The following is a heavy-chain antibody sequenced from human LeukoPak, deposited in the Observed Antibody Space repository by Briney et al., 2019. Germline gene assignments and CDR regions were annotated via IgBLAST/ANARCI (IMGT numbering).Heavy chain of an antibody. Sequence: GGSLRLSCAASEFTFSNYDMNWLRQAPGKGLEWVSDISGGGGSTYYADSVKGRFTISRDNSKNTLYLQMDSLRADDTALYYCAKGSGINHYHWIDPWGQGTLVTVSS. CDR3: AKGSGINHYHWIDP. V-gene: IGHV3-23*01. J-gene: IGHJ5*02. CDR2: ISGGGGST. D-gene: IGHD1-14*01. CDR1: EFTFSNYD.